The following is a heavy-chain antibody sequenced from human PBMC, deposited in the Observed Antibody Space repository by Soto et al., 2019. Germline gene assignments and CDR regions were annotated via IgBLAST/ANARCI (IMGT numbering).Heavy chain of an antibody. V-gene: IGHV3-23*01. J-gene: IGHJ4*02. Sequence: EVQLLESGGGSEQPGGSLRISCAASGFTFSTYAMSWVRQAPGKGLEWVSVMSGSGDRTYYADSVKGRFTISRDNSKNTLYLQMNSLRADDTAVYYCARALWAVAGTRYFDKWGQGTLVTVSS. CDR3: ARALWAVAGTRYFDK. CDR1: GFTFSTYA. D-gene: IGHD6-19*01. CDR2: MSGSGDRT.